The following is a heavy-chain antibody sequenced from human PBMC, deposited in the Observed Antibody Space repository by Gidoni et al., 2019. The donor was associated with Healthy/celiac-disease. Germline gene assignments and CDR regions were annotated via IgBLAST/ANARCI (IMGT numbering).Heavy chain of an antibody. V-gene: IGHV3-23*01. J-gene: IGHJ4*02. CDR2: SSGSGGST. D-gene: IGHD5-18*01. CDR3: AKEGYSYGRTDY. CDR1: RFTFSSYA. Sequence: EVQLLESAGGLVHPGWSLRLSCAASRFTFSSYAMSWVRKAPGKGLEWVSASSGSGGSTYYADSVKGRFTISRDNSKNTLYLQMNSLRAEDTAVYYCAKEGYSYGRTDYWGQGTLVTVFS.